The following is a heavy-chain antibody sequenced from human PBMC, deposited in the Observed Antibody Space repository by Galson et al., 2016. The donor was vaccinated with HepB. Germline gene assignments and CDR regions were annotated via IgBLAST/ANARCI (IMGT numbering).Heavy chain of an antibody. CDR3: ARDGTDGMDA. Sequence: SETLSLTCIVSGGSVSRYYWGWIRQPAGKGLEWIGRVSTTETTNYNPSLKSRVTLSVDTPKNQFSLNLRSVTDADTAVYFCARDGTDGMDAWGQGTTVTVSS. D-gene: IGHD1-26*01. J-gene: IGHJ6*02. CDR1: GGSVSRYY. V-gene: IGHV4-4*07. CDR2: VSTTETT.